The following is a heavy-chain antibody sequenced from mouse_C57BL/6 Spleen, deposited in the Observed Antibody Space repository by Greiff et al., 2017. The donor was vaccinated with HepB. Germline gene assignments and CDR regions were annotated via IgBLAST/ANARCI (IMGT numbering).Heavy chain of an antibody. CDR1: GFTFSDYG. CDR3: ARREQGYFDV. V-gene: IGHV5-17*01. Sequence: EVNVVESGGGLVKPGGSLKLSCAASGFTFSDYGMHWVRQAPEKGLEWVAYISSGSSTIYYADTVKGRFTISRDNAKNTLFLQMTSLRSEDTAMYYCARREQGYFDVWGTGTTVTVSS. CDR2: ISSGSSTI. J-gene: IGHJ1*03.